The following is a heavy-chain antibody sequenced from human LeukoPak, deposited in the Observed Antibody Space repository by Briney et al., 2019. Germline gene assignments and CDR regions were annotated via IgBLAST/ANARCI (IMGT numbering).Heavy chain of an antibody. CDR1: GFTFSAYV. D-gene: IGHD5-18*01. J-gene: IGHJ4*02. Sequence: PGGSLRLSCAASGFTFSAYVMHWVRQAPGKGLDWVALVSYDGSTTYYSDSVKGRFTVSRDNSKNTVYLEMNSLRPEDTALYYCARGSSYGSSLHYWGLGTLVTVSS. V-gene: IGHV3-30-3*01. CDR2: VSYDGSTT. CDR3: ARGSSYGSSLHY.